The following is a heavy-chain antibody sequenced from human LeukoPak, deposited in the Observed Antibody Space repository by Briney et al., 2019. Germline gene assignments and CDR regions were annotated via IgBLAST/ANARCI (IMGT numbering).Heavy chain of an antibody. CDR2: INHSGSA. CDR3: ASLYYFDSSGQPNPFDY. J-gene: IGHJ4*02. Sequence: SETLSLTCTVSGGSISSYYWSWIRQPPGKGLEWIGEINHSGSANYNPSLKSRVTISVDTSKNQFSLKLSSVTAADTAVYYCASLYYFDSSGQPNPFDYWGQGTLVTVSS. CDR1: GGSISSYY. V-gene: IGHV4-34*01. D-gene: IGHD3-22*01.